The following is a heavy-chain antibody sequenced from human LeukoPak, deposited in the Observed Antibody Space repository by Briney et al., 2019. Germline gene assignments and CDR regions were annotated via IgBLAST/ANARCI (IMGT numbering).Heavy chain of an antibody. J-gene: IGHJ2*01. Sequence: SETLSLTCTVSGGSISSSSDYWDWLRQPPGKGLEWIGSIYYTGSTYYNPSLKSRVTISVNTSKNRFSLKLSSVTAADTAVYYCASLNWHYWYFDLWGRGTLVTVSS. CDR1: GGSISSSSDY. D-gene: IGHD1-1*01. CDR2: IYYTGST. CDR3: ASLNWHYWYFDL. V-gene: IGHV4-39*01.